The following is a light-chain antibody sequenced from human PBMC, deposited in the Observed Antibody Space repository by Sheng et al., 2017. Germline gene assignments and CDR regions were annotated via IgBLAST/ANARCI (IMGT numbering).Light chain of an antibody. V-gene: IGKV3-11*01. J-gene: IGKJ1*01. Sequence: ESVLTQSPATLSLFPGERATLSCWASHSVGSYLAWYQQKPGQAPRLLIYDTSKRATGIPPRFSGSGSGTDFTLTISNLEAEDSAFYYCQHRANSWTFGQGTKVEIK. CDR2: DTS. CDR3: QHRANSWT. CDR1: HSVGSY.